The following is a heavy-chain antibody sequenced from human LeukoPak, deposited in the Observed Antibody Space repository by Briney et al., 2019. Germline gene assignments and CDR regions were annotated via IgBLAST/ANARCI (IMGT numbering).Heavy chain of an antibody. J-gene: IGHJ6*02. CDR2: ISYDGSNK. CDR1: GFTFSSYA. V-gene: IGHV3-30*04. Sequence: QLWGSLRLSCAASGFTFSSYAMHWVRQAPGKGLEWVAVISYDGSNKYYADSVKGRFTISRDNSKNTLYLQMNSLRAEDTAVYYCARGRGSYSYYYGMDVWGQGTTVTVSS. D-gene: IGHD1-26*01. CDR3: ARGRGSYSYYYGMDV.